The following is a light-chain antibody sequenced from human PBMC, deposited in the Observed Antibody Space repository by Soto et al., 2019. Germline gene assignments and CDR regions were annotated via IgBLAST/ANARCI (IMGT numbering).Light chain of an antibody. J-gene: IGKJ1*01. V-gene: IGKV3-20*01. CDR1: QILSSSF. Sequence: MVWAHSPVSPSLSPCARTTVSCSSSQILSSSFMAWYQQKTGQDPRLLIYDTSSRVTSVPDRYSGSGSCTEFSLTISSRVHDDYAVYYCQQYDSTSLWTFGQGTKVDIK. CDR3: QQYDSTSLWT. CDR2: DTS.